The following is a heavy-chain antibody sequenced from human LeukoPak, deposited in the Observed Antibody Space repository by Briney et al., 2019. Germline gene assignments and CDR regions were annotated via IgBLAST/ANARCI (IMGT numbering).Heavy chain of an antibody. D-gene: IGHD3-10*01. J-gene: IGHJ4*02. CDR3: ARGRSGFGTNSDY. CDR2: ISGSGGST. V-gene: IGHV3-23*01. Sequence: GGSLRLSCAASGFTFSSYAMSWVRQAPGKGLEWVSAISGSGGSTYYADSVKGRFTISRDSSKNTLYLQMNSLRAEDTAVYYCARGRSGFGTNSDYWGQGTLVTVSS. CDR1: GFTFSSYA.